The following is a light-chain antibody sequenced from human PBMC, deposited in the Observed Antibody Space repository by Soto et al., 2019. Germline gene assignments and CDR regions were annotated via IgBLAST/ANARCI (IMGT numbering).Light chain of an antibody. V-gene: IGLV2-14*01. Sequence: QSALTQPASVSGSXXXSITXSCTGTSSDVGGYNYVSWYQQHPGKAPKLMIYDVSNRPSGVSNRFSGSKSGNTASLTISGLQAEDEADYYCSSYTSSSTLVVFGGGTKLTVL. CDR1: SSDVGGYNY. CDR3: SSYTSSSTLVV. CDR2: DVS. J-gene: IGLJ2*01.